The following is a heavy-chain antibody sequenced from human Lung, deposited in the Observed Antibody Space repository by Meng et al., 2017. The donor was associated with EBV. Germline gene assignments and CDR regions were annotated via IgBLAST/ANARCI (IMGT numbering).Heavy chain of an antibody. J-gene: IGHJ4*02. Sequence: VQLEQSGPGLVKLSXTLSLTCDISGDSVSSNSAAWNWIRQSPLRGLEWLGRTYYMSKWYNDYAVSVKSRISITPDTSKNQFSLQLNSVTPEDTAVYYCARATSGFDSWGQGTLVTVSS. CDR3: ARATSGFDS. CDR2: TYYMSKWYN. CDR1: GDSVSSNSAA. D-gene: IGHD2-2*01. V-gene: IGHV6-1*01.